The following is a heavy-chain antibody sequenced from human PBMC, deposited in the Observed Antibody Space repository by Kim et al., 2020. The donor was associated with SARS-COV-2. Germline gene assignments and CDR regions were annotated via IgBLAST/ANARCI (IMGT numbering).Heavy chain of an antibody. V-gene: IGHV3-15*01. D-gene: IGHD2-21*02. CDR3: TTGSLMSMVTYAEDH. CDR1: GFTFSKAW. Sequence: GGSLRLSCVASGFTFSKAWMSWIRQPPGKGLEWVGRIKKTAESGASDYATPVKGRLSISREDSKNTLYPQMNSLKIEDTAMYYCTTGSLMSMVTYAEDHWGQGDLVIVSS. CDR2: IKKTAESGAS. J-gene: IGHJ4*02.